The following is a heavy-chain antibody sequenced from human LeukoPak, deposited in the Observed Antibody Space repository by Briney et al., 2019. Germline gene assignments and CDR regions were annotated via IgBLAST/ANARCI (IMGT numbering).Heavy chain of an antibody. V-gene: IGHV3-48*02. D-gene: IGHD3-10*01. CDR2: ISSSSSLI. Sequence: GGSLRLSCAVSGFTVSSNYMSWVRQAPGRGLEWISYISSSSSLIYYADSVKGRFTISRDNAKNSLYLHMNSLKDDDTAVYYCARGGGPMIRSDFDFWGQGTLVTVSS. CDR3: ARGGGPMIRSDFDF. J-gene: IGHJ4*02. CDR1: GFTVSSNY.